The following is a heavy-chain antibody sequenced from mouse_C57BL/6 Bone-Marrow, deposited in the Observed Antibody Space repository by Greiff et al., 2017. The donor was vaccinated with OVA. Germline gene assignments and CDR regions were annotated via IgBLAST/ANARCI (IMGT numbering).Heavy chain of an antibody. CDR3: AKDYGSSYRYFDV. J-gene: IGHJ1*03. CDR1: GFSLTSYG. D-gene: IGHD1-1*01. V-gene: IGHV2-5*01. CDR2: IWRGGST. Sequence: QVQLQQSGPGLVQPSQSLSITCTVSGFSLTSYGVHWVRQSPGKGLEWLGVIWRGGSTDYNAAFMSRLSITKDNSKSQVFFKMNSLQADDTPIYYCAKDYGSSYRYFDVWGTGTTVTVSS.